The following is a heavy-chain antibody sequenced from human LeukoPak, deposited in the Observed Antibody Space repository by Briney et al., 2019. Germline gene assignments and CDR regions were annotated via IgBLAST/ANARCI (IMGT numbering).Heavy chain of an antibody. D-gene: IGHD3-22*01. CDR1: GYTFTGYY. CDR3: ARGSNYYDSSGLY. CDR2: INPNSGGT. Sequence: ASVTVSCKASGYTFTGYYMHWVRQAPGQGLEWMGWINPNSGGTNYAQKFQGRVTMTRDTSISTAYMELSRLRSDDTAVYYCARGSNYYDSSGLYWGQGTLVTVSS. V-gene: IGHV1-2*02. J-gene: IGHJ4*02.